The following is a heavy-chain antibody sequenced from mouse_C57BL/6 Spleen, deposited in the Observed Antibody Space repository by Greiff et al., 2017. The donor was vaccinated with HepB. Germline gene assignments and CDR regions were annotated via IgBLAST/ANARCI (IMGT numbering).Heavy chain of an antibody. Sequence: VQLQQPGAELVKPGASVKLSCKASGYTFTSYWMHWVKQRPGQGLEWIGMIHPNSGSTNYNEKFKSKATLTVDKSSSTAYMQLSSLTSEDSAVYYCARYGSYDYEWVFDYWGQGTTLTVSS. CDR2: IHPNSGST. J-gene: IGHJ2*01. CDR3: ARYGSYDYEWVFDY. D-gene: IGHD2-4*01. CDR1: GYTFTSYW. V-gene: IGHV1-64*01.